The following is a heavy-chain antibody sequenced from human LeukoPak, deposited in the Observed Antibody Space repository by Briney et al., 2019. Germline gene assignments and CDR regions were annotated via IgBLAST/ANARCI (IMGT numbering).Heavy chain of an antibody. J-gene: IGHJ4*02. CDR3: ARGPGSGYDLAGIFDY. D-gene: IGHD5-12*01. Sequence: SETLSLTCAVYGGSFSGYYWSWIRQPPGKGLEWIGEINHSGSTDYNPSLKSRVTISVDTSKNQFSLKLSSVTAADTAVYYCARGPGSGYDLAGIFDYWGQGTLVTVSS. V-gene: IGHV4-34*01. CDR1: GGSFSGYY. CDR2: INHSGST.